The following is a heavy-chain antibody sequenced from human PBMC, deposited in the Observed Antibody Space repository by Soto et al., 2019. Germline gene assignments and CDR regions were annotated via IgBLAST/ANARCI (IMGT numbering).Heavy chain of an antibody. J-gene: IGHJ6*02. CDR3: AKYGSGIYYYYYGMDV. Sequence: GGSLRLSCAASGFTFSSYAMSWVRQAPGKGLEWVSAISGSGGSTYYADSVKGRFTISRDNSKNALYLQMNSLRAEDTAVYYCAKYGSGIYYYYYGMDVWGQGTTVTVSS. CDR1: GFTFSSYA. CDR2: ISGSGGST. V-gene: IGHV3-23*01. D-gene: IGHD3-10*01.